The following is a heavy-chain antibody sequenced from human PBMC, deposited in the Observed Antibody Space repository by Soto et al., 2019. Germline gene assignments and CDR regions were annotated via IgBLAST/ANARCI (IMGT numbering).Heavy chain of an antibody. CDR2: TYYRSKWTN. J-gene: IGHJ4*02. D-gene: IGHD2-15*01. CDR3: VRGYSSSFDY. Sequence: SQTLSLTCAISGDSVSSTSASWNLIRQSPSRGLEWLGRTYYRSKWTNDYAVSVKSRITINPDTSKNQFSLQLSSVTPEDTAMYYCVRGYSSSFDYWGQGTLVTVSS. V-gene: IGHV6-1*01. CDR1: GDSVSSTSAS.